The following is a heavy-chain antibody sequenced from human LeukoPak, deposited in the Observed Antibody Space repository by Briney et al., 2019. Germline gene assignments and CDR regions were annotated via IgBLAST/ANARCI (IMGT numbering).Heavy chain of an antibody. V-gene: IGHV4-59*01. CDR1: GGSISSYY. D-gene: IGHD2-2*01. Sequence: PSETLSLTCTVSGGSISSYYWSWIRQPPGKGLEWIGYIYYSGSTNYNPSLKSRVTISVGTSKNQFSLKLSSVTAADTAVYYCARDRGVVPAASIYYYYGMDVWGQGTTVTVSS. J-gene: IGHJ6*02. CDR3: ARDRGVVPAASIYYYYGMDV. CDR2: IYYSGST.